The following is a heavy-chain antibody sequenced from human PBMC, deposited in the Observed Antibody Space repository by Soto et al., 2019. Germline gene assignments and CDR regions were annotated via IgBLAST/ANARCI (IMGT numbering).Heavy chain of an antibody. CDR1: GFPFNTYDFSSYA. V-gene: IGHV3-23*01. CDR3: AKNRGVIGDYGMDA. J-gene: IGHJ6*02. Sequence: EVQLLESGGALVQPGGSLKLSCAASGFPFNTYDFSSYALTWVRQAPGKGLEWVSLTGGSGTSTYFADSVKGRFTISRDNSNNTLSLQMNSLRVEDTAVYFCAKNRGVIGDYGMDAWGQGTTVTVSS. D-gene: IGHD3-10*01. CDR2: TGGSGTST.